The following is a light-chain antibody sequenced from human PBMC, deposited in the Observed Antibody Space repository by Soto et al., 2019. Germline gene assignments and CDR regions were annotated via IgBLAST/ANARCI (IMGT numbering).Light chain of an antibody. Sequence: DIQMTQSPSTLSASVGDRVTLTSPGTQTISNWLAWYQQKPGKAPKLLIYDASTLESGVPSRFSGSGSGTEFTLTISTLQPDDFATYYCQQYNTYTWTFGQGTKVDIK. CDR1: QTISNW. CDR3: QQYNTYTWT. V-gene: IGKV1-5*01. CDR2: DAS. J-gene: IGKJ1*01.